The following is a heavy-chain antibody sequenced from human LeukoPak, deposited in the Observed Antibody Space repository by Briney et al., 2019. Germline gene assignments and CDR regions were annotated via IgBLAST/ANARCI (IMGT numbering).Heavy chain of an antibody. CDR3: ARRGAIITIFGVVMSWFDP. CDR2: IYYSGST. V-gene: IGHV4-28*01. Sequence: SDTLSLTCAVSGYSISSSNWWGWIRQPPGKGLEWIGYIYYSGSTNYNPSLKSRVTISVDTSKNQFSLKLSSVTAADTAVYYCARRGAIITIFGVVMSWFDPWGQGTLVTVSS. D-gene: IGHD3-3*01. J-gene: IGHJ5*02. CDR1: GYSISSSNW.